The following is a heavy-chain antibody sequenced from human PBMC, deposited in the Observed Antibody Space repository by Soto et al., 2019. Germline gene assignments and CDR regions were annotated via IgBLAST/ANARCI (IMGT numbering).Heavy chain of an antibody. CDR3: ARVMYDRSGVDY. Sequence: ASVKVSCKASDYTFTRYGISGVRQAPGLGLEWMGWISTYNGNTNYAQKFQARVTMTTDTSTSTAYMEVRSLRSDDTAMYYCARVMYDRSGVDYWGQGTLVTVSS. V-gene: IGHV1-18*01. CDR1: DYTFTRYG. D-gene: IGHD3-22*01. CDR2: ISTYNGNT. J-gene: IGHJ4*02.